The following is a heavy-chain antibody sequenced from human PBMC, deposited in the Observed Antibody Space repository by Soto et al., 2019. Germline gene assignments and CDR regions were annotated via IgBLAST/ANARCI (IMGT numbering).Heavy chain of an antibody. J-gene: IGHJ4*02. CDR2: IYYSGST. Sequence: QLQLQESGSGLVKPSQTLSLTCAVSGGSISRGGYSWSWIRQPPGKGLEWIGYIYYSGSTYYNPSLKSRVSISVDRSKNQFSLKLRSVTAADTAVYYCARGMTTVTTIDYWGQGTLVTVSS. CDR3: ARGMTTVTTIDY. D-gene: IGHD4-4*01. V-gene: IGHV4-30-2*01. CDR1: GGSISRGGYS.